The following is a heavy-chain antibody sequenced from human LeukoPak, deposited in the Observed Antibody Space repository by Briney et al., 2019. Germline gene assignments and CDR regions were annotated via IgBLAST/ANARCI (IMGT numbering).Heavy chain of an antibody. J-gene: IGHJ6*03. CDR3: ARQRGHCSSTSCAYFSYYMDV. V-gene: IGHV3-23*01. CDR1: GFTFSNYA. CDR2: ITGSGGST. D-gene: IGHD2-2*01. Sequence: GGSLRLSCAGSGFTFSNYAMSWVRQAPGKGLEWASAITGSGGSTYYADSVKGRFTISRDNAKNSLYLQMNSLRAEDTAVYYCARQRGHCSSTSCAYFSYYMDVWGKGTTVTVSS.